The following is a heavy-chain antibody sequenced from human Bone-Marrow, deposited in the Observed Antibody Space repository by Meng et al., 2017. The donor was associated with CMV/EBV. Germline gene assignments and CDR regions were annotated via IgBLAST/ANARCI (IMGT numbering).Heavy chain of an antibody. D-gene: IGHD2-2*01. Sequence: ASVKVSCKASGYTFTGYYIHWVRQAPGQGLEWMGWINPNSGGTKYAQKFQGRVTMTRDTSISTAYMELSRLRSDDTAVYYCARKEEIAVEPADIGRDYWGQGTLVTVSS. V-gene: IGHV1-2*02. CDR3: ARKEEIAVEPADIGRDY. J-gene: IGHJ4*02. CDR1: GYTFTGYY. CDR2: INPNSGGT.